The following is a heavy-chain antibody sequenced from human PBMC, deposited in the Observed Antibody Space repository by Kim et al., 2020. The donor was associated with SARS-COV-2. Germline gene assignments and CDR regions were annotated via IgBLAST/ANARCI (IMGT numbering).Heavy chain of an antibody. J-gene: IGHJ5*02. CDR2: IIPIFGTA. CDR3: ARDTATYLVTPGWFDP. D-gene: IGHD4-4*01. Sequence: SVKVSCKASGGTFSSYAISWVRQAPGQGLEWMGGIIPIFGTANYAQKFQGRVTITADESTSTAYMELSSLRSEDTAVYYCARDTATYLVTPGWFDPWGQGTLVTVSS. V-gene: IGHV1-69*13. CDR1: GGTFSSYA.